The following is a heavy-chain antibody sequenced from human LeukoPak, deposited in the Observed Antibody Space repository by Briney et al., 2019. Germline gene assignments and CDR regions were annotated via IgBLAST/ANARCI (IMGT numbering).Heavy chain of an antibody. Sequence: SETLSLTCAVYGGSFSGYYWSWIRQPPGKGLEWIGEINHSGSTNYNPSLKSRVTISVDTSKNQFSLKLSSVTAADTAVYYCARARGAEAIDYWGQGTLVTVSS. J-gene: IGHJ4*02. CDR3: ARARGAEAIDY. V-gene: IGHV4-34*01. CDR2: INHSGST. D-gene: IGHD6-25*01. CDR1: GGSFSGYY.